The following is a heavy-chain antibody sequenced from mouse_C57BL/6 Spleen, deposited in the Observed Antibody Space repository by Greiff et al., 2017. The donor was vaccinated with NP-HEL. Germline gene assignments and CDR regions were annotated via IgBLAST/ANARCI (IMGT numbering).Heavy chain of an antibody. D-gene: IGHD1-1*01. CDR2: INPSSGYT. J-gene: IGHJ2*01. CDR1: GYTFTSYW. V-gene: IGHV1-7*01. Sequence: QVQLQQSGAELAKPGASVKLSCKASGYTFTSYWMHWVKQRPGQGLEWIGYINPSSGYTKYNQKFKDKATLTADKSSSTAYMQLSSLTYEDSAVYYCARSLITTVVAPYYFDYWGQGTTLTVSS. CDR3: ARSLITTVVAPYYFDY.